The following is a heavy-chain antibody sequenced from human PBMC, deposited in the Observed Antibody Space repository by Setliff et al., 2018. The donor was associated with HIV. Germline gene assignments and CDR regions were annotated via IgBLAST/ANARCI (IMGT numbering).Heavy chain of an antibody. CDR3: AVGPHGDYELGWFDL. CDR2: LIPIYATS. Sequence: SVKVSCKASGGTFSSYAISWVRQAPGQGLEWMGGLIPIYATSDYAQKLQGGVTISTDESARTAYMELRSLRSEDTAVYYCAVGPHGDYELGWFDLWGQGTLVTVSS. D-gene: IGHD4-17*01. V-gene: IGHV1-69*05. J-gene: IGHJ5*02. CDR1: GGTFSSYA.